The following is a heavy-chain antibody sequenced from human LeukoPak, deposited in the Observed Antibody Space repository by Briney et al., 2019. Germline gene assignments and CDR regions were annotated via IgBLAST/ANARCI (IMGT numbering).Heavy chain of an antibody. CDR1: GFTFSSYA. D-gene: IGHD3-22*01. CDR3: AKSFDSSGYYWPGYDY. V-gene: IGHV3-23*01. J-gene: IGHJ4*02. Sequence: GGSLRLPCAASGFTFSSYAMSWVRQAPGKGLEWVSAISGSGGSTYYADSVKGRFTISRDNSKNTLYLQMNSLRAEDTAVYYCAKSFDSSGYYWPGYDYWGQGTLVTVSS. CDR2: ISGSGGST.